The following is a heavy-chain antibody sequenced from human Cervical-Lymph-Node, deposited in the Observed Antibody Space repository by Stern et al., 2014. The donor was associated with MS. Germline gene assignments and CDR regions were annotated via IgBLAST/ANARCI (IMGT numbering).Heavy chain of an antibody. CDR2: IIPISGTT. CDR3: AIEVTMVGFDP. CDR1: GGTVSSHT. J-gene: IGHJ5*02. D-gene: IGHD3-10*02. Sequence: QVQLEQSGAEVKKPGSSVKLSCKASGGTVSSHTISWVRRAPGQGLEWMGGIIPISGTTNYALTFQGRVTITADKSKSQAYLELYRLRSDDAAVYCCAIEVTMVGFDPWGQGTLVTVSS. V-gene: IGHV1-69*06.